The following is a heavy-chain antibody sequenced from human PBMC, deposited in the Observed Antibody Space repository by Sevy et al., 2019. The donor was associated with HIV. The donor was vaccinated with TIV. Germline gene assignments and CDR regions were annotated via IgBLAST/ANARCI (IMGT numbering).Heavy chain of an antibody. CDR1: GFTFSSYA. CDR3: AREGYCSSTSCYYYYYYYGMDV. Sequence: GESLKISCAASGFTFSSYAMHWVRQAPDKGLEWVAVISYDGSNKYYADSVKGRFTISRDNSKNTLYLQMNSLRAEDTAVYYCAREGYCSSTSCYYYYYYYGMDVWGQGTTVTVSS. J-gene: IGHJ6*02. D-gene: IGHD2-2*01. CDR2: ISYDGSNK. V-gene: IGHV3-30*04.